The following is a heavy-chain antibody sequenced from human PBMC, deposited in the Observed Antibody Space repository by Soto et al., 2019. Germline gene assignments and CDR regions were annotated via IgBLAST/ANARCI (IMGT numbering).Heavy chain of an antibody. J-gene: IGHJ4*02. CDR2: IYSGGST. Sequence: PGGSLRLSCAASGFTVSSNYMSWVRQAPGKGLEWVSVIYSGGSTYYADSVKGRFTISRDNSKNTLYLQMNSLRAEDTAVYYCAENYYDSSGYYFDYWGQGTLVTVSS. D-gene: IGHD3-22*01. CDR1: GFTVSSNY. CDR3: AENYYDSSGYYFDY. V-gene: IGHV3-66*01.